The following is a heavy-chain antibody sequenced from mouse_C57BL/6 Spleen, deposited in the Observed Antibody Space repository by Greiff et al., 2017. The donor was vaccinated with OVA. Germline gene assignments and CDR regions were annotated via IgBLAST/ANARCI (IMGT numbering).Heavy chain of an antibody. V-gene: IGHV7-3*01. Sequence: EVMLVESGGGLVQPGGSLSLSCAASGFTFTDYYMSWVRQPPGKALEWLGFIRNNANGYTTEYSASVQGRFTISRDNSQSILYLQMNALRAEDSAKYDCERYKYYYGSSYAMDYGGKGTSGTGSS. J-gene: IGHJ4*01. D-gene: IGHD1-1*01. CDR1: GFTFTDYY. CDR3: ERYKYYYGSSYAMDY. CDR2: IRNNANGYTT.